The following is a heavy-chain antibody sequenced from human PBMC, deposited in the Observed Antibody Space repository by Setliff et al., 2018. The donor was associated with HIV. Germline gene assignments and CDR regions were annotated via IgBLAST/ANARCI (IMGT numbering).Heavy chain of an antibody. CDR2: IKPDGSER. Sequence: GGSLRLSCAASGFTFSSYASGWVRQALGKGLEWVATIKPDGSERYYIDSVKGRFTISRDNARNSVYIQMNSLRAEDTAVYYCAGSRGYFVQADWGQGTLVTVSS. CDR3: AGSRGYFVQAD. J-gene: IGHJ4*02. V-gene: IGHV3-7*01. CDR1: GFTFSSYA. D-gene: IGHD3-22*01.